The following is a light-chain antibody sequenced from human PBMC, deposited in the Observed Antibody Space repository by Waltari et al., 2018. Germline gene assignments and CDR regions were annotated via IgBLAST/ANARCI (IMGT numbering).Light chain of an antibody. CDR1: QSVNSY. CDR3: QHRRNWPLT. Sequence: EIVLTQSPATLSLSPGERATLSCRASQSVNSYLAWYQQKTGQAPRLLIYDASNRATGIPARFSGSGSGTDFTLTISSLEPEDFAVYYCQHRRNWPLTFGGGTKVEIK. V-gene: IGKV3-11*01. CDR2: DAS. J-gene: IGKJ4*01.